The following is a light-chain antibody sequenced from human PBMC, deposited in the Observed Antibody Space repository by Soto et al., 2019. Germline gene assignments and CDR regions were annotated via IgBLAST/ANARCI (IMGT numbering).Light chain of an antibody. CDR2: DAS. CDR3: QHYESYFFT. V-gene: IGKV1-5*01. CDR1: QSISRS. Sequence: DIQMTQSPSTLSASVGDRVTITCRASQSISRSLAWYQQKSGKAPKLLIYDASSFESGAASRFSGSGFGTDFTLTIRGLQPDYFANDACQHYESYFFTFGPGTTVDMK. J-gene: IGKJ3*01.